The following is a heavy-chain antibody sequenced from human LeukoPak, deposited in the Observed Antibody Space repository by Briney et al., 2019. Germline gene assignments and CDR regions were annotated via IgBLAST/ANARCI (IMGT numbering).Heavy chain of an antibody. CDR3: ARGGYVGATEDYFDY. CDR1: GGSISSSTYY. V-gene: IGHV4-39*01. Sequence: SETLSLTCTVSGGSISSSTYYWGWIRQPPGEGLEWIGNIYYSGTTYYNPSRKSRVTISVDTSKNQFSLKLSSVTAADTAVYYCARGGYVGATEDYFDYWGQGTLVTVSS. D-gene: IGHD1-26*01. J-gene: IGHJ4*02. CDR2: IYYSGTT.